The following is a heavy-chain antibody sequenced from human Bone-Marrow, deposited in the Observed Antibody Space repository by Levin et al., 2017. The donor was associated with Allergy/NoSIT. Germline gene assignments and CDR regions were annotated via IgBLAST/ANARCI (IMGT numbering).Heavy chain of an antibody. J-gene: IGHJ6*02. CDR2: ISWNSGSI. CDR3: AKAIKKYSSGWRYYGMDG. Sequence: SLKISCAASGFTFDDYAMHWVRQAPGKGLEWVSGISWNSGSIGYADSVKGRFTISRDNAKNSLYLQMNSLRAEDTALYYCAKAIKKYSSGWRYYGMDGWGQGTTVTVSS. V-gene: IGHV3-9*01. D-gene: IGHD6-19*01. CDR1: GFTFDDYA.